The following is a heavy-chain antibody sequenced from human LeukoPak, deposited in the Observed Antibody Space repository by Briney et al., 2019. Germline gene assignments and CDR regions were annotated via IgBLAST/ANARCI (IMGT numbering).Heavy chain of an antibody. CDR1: GFTFSTYP. D-gene: IGHD3-10*01. V-gene: IGHV3-64*02. Sequence: GGSLRLSCAASGFTFSTYPMYWVRQAPGEGLEHVSGISANGDYTNYADSVKGRFIISRDNSKSTVYLQMGSLRTEDTAVYYCVGGFSGSSDYWGQGTLVTVSS. J-gene: IGHJ4*02. CDR3: VGGFSGSSDY. CDR2: ISANGDYT.